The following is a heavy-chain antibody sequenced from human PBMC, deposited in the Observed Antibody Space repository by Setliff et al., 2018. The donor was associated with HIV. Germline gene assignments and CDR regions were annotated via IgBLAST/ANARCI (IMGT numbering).Heavy chain of an antibody. V-gene: IGHV1-46*01. Sequence: GASVKVSCKASGYRFTSYAISWVRQAPGQGLKWLGMINPSGGTTTYAQKFQGRVTMTSDTSTSTVYMDLSSLGSEDTAVYYCARGGHYSGSYLPRDYYMDVWGKGTTVTVSS. CDR2: INPSGGTT. J-gene: IGHJ6*03. CDR3: ARGGHYSGSYLPRDYYMDV. CDR1: GYRFTSYA. D-gene: IGHD1-26*01.